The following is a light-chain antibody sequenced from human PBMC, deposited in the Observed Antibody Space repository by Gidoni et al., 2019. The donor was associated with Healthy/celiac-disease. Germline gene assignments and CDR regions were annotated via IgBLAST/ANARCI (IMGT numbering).Light chain of an antibody. Sequence: SYVLTQPPSVSVAPGKTARITCGGNNIGSKSVHWYQQKPGQAPVLVIYYDSDRPSGIPERFSSSNSGNTATLTISRVEAGDEADYYCQVWDSSSDHVFGTGTKVTVL. CDR1: NIGSKS. J-gene: IGLJ1*01. CDR2: YDS. CDR3: QVWDSSSDHV. V-gene: IGLV3-21*04.